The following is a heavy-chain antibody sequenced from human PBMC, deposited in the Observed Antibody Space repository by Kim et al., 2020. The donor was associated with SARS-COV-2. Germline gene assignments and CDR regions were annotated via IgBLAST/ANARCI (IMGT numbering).Heavy chain of an antibody. J-gene: IGHJ4*02. V-gene: IGHV1-46*01. Sequence: QKFQGRVTMTRDTSTSTVYMELSSLRSEDTAVYYCARDQVLKGSGPNFDYWGQGTLVTVSS. CDR3: ARDQVLKGSGPNFDY. D-gene: IGHD3-10*01.